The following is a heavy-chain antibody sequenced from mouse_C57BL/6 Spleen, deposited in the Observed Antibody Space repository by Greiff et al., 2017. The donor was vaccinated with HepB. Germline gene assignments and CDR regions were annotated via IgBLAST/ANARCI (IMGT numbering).Heavy chain of an antibody. CDR1: GYTFTSYW. J-gene: IGHJ1*03. CDR3: ARDYSNYGYFDV. D-gene: IGHD2-5*01. V-gene: IGHV1-52*01. Sequence: QVQLQQPGAELVRPGSSVKLSCKASGYTFTSYWMHWVKQRPIQGLEWIGNIDPSDSETHYNQKFKDKATLTVDKSSSTAYMQLSSLTSEDSAVYYCARDYSNYGYFDVWGTVTTVTVSS. CDR2: IDPSDSET.